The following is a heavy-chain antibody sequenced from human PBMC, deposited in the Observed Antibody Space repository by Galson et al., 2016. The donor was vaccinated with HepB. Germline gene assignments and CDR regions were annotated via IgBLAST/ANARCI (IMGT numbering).Heavy chain of an antibody. CDR1: GGSFNAYY. Sequence: SETLSLTCGVDGGSFNAYYWSWIRQPPGKGLAWIGEINHSGDTKYNPSLNSRANLSVDTYKNQFSLELTSMTAADTAVYYCAGVVVAATNWFDPWGQGTLVTVSS. CDR3: AGVVVAATNWFDP. V-gene: IGHV4-34*01. CDR2: INHSGDT. J-gene: IGHJ5*02. D-gene: IGHD2-15*01.